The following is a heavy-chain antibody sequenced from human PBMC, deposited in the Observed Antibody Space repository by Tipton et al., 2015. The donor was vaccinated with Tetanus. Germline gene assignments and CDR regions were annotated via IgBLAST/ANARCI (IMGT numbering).Heavy chain of an antibody. D-gene: IGHD3-10*01. CDR1: GFTFSSYA. V-gene: IGHV3-23*01. Sequence: SLRLSCAASGFTFSSYAMSWVRQAPGKGLEWVSAISGSGGSTYYADSVKGRFTISRDNSKNTLYLQMNSRRAEDTAVYYCAKDGGNGSLWFGELGYNWFDPWGQGTLVTVSS. CDR3: AKDGGNGSLWFGELGYNWFDP. J-gene: IGHJ5*02. CDR2: ISGSGGST.